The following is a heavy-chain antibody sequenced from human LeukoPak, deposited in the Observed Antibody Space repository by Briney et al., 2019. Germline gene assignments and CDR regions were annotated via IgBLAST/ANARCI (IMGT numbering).Heavy chain of an antibody. CDR1: GFTFSNYE. V-gene: IGHV3-48*03. D-gene: IGHD4-11*01. CDR2: ISNSGDII. Sequence: GGSLRLSCATSGFTFSNYEVNWVRQAPGKGLEWLAHISNSGDIIHYATSVEDRFTISRDKAKNTVYLQMNSLRVEDTALYYCARDATTTVGWVYMDVWGEGTAVT. J-gene: IGHJ6*03. CDR3: ARDATTTVGWVYMDV.